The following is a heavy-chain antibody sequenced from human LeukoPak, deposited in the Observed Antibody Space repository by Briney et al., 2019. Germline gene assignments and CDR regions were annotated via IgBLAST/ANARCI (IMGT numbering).Heavy chain of an antibody. Sequence: GGSLRLSCAASGFIFSSDDMHWVRQAPGKGLEWVTGIQSNGRNKYYVDSVKGRFAISRDNSKSTLYLQVNSLRVEDTALYYCARESEGGTGTSCPDYWGQGTLVTVSS. D-gene: IGHD2-2*01. CDR3: ARESEGGTGTSCPDY. CDR2: IQSNGRNK. CDR1: GFIFSSDD. V-gene: IGHV3-33*05. J-gene: IGHJ4*02.